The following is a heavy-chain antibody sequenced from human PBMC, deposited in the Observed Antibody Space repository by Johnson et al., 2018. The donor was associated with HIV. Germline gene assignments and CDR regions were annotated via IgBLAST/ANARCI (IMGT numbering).Heavy chain of an antibody. CDR1: GFTFSRHP. CDR2: ISSLGDNT. J-gene: IGHJ3*01. D-gene: IGHD5-18*01. Sequence: VQLVESGGGLVQPGGSLRLSCAASGFTFSRHPMHCVRQAPGKGLEHVATISSLGDNTYYADSVKGRFTISRDNFKNMLYLQMGSLRPEYTAVYYCARRRDTLNIWQESFDVWGQGTVVTVSS. V-gene: IGHV3-64*07. CDR3: ARRRDTLNIWQESFDV.